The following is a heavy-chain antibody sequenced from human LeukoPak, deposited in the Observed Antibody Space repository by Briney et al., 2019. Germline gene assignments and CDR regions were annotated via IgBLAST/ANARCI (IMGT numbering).Heavy chain of an antibody. CDR2: IFPSGGEI. V-gene: IGHV3-23*01. Sequence: GGSLRLSCAASGFTFSTFAMIWVRQPPGKGLEWVSSIFPSGGEIHYADSVRGRFTISRDNSKNTLYLQMNSLRAEDTAVYYCAKDHSDYYGSGSPDYWGQGTLVTVSS. D-gene: IGHD3-10*01. J-gene: IGHJ4*02. CDR1: GFTFSTFA. CDR3: AKDHSDYYGSGSPDY.